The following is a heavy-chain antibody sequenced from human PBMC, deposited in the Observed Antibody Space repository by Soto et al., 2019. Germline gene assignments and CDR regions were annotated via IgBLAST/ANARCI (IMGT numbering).Heavy chain of an antibody. J-gene: IGHJ5*02. CDR1: GYTFTGYY. CDR2: INPNSGGT. V-gene: IGHV1-2*04. D-gene: IGHD3-10*01. Sequence: ASVKVSCKASGYTFTGYYMHWVRQAPGQGLEWMGWINPNSGGTNYAQKFQGWVTMTRDTSISTAYMELSRLRSDDTAVYYCARENFYGSGSYLNWFDPCGQPTLVPVSS. CDR3: ARENFYGSGSYLNWFDP.